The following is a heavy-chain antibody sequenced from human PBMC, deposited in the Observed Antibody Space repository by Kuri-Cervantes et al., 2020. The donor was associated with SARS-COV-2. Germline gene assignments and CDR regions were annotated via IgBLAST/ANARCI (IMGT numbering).Heavy chain of an antibody. CDR3: TSHDFWSGYYLDY. Sequence: GESLKISCTASGFTFGDYAMSWVRQAPGKGLEWVGFIRSKAYGGTTEYAASVKGRFTISRDDSKSIAYLQMNSLKTEDTAVHYCTSHDFWSGYYLDYWGQGTLVTVSS. D-gene: IGHD3-3*01. CDR2: IRSKAYGGTT. CDR1: GFTFGDYA. V-gene: IGHV3-49*04. J-gene: IGHJ4*02.